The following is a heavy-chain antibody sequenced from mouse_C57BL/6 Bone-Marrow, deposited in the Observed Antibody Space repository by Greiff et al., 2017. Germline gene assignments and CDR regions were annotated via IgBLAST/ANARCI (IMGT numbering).Heavy chain of an antibody. D-gene: IGHD2-3*01. Sequence: QVQLQQPGAELVKPGASVKMSCKASGYTFTSYWITWVKQRPGQGLEWIGDIYPGSGSTNYNEKFKSKATLTVDTSSSTAYMPLSSLASEDSAVYYCARDRWLLQYFDVWGKGTTVTVSS. V-gene: IGHV1-55*01. CDR3: ARDRWLLQYFDV. J-gene: IGHJ1*03. CDR2: IYPGSGST. CDR1: GYTFTSYW.